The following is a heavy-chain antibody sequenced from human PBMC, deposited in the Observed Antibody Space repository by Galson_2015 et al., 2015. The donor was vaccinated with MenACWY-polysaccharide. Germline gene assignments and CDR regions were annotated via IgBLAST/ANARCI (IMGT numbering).Heavy chain of an antibody. V-gene: IGHV1-24*01. CDR1: GYTLTDLS. CDR2: FDREDGET. J-gene: IGHJ3*02. Sequence: SVKVSCKVSGYTLTDLSMHWVRQAPGKGLEWMGGFDREDGETIYAQKFQGRFTISRDNSKNTLYLQMNSLRADDTAVYYCARTPSGAYYIAFDIWGQGTRVTVSS. D-gene: IGHD2-21*02. CDR3: ARTPSGAYYIAFDI.